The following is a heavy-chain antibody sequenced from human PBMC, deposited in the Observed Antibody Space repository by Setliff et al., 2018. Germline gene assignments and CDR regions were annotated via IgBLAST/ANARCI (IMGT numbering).Heavy chain of an antibody. Sequence: GGSLRLSCAASRFTFSGSSMHWVRQAPGKGLEWVAVISFDGSNKYYADSVKGRFTISRDSSRNTLYLQMNSLRAEDTAVYYCTKAGEWELLVHYFDFWGQGTLVTVSS. D-gene: IGHD1-26*01. V-gene: IGHV3-30*04. J-gene: IGHJ4*02. CDR1: RFTFSGSS. CDR3: TKAGEWELLVHYFDF. CDR2: ISFDGSNK.